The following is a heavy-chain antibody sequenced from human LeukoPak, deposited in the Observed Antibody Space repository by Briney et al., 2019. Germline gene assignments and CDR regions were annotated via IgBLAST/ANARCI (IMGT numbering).Heavy chain of an antibody. CDR2: IYSGGST. CDR3: ARVPTSAYGYYFDY. CDR1: GGSISSSNY. J-gene: IGHJ4*02. Sequence: ETLSLTCAVSGGSISSSNYMSWVRQAPGKGLEWVSVIYSGGSTYYADSVKGRFTISRDNSKNTLYLQMNSLRAEDTAVYYCARVPTSAYGYYFDYWGQGTLVTVSS. D-gene: IGHD3-10*01. V-gene: IGHV3-53*01.